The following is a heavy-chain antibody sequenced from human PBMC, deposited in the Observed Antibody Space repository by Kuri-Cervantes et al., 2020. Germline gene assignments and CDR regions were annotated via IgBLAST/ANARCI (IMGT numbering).Heavy chain of an antibody. CDR1: GFTVSSNY. D-gene: IGHD3-10*01. V-gene: IGHV3-23*01. J-gene: IGHJ4*02. CDR3: TSQDLTHYYGSGGYADY. Sequence: GESLKISCAALGFTVSSNYMSWVRQAPGKGLEWVSAISGSGGSTYYADSVKGRFTISRDNSKNTLYLQMNSLRAEDTAVYYCTSQDLTHYYGSGGYADYWGEGPLVTVSS. CDR2: ISGSGGST.